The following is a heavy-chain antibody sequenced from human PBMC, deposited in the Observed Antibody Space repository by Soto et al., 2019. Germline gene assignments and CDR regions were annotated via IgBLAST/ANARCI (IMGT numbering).Heavy chain of an antibody. J-gene: IGHJ4*02. CDR1: GGSFSGYY. V-gene: IGHV4-34*01. CDR2: INHSGST. Sequence: SETLSLTCAVYGGSFSGYYWSWIRQPPGKGLEWIGEINHSGSTNYNPSLKSRVTISVDTSKNQFSLKLSSVTAADTAVYYCARHEISLQSYYFDYWGQGTLVTVSS. CDR3: ARHEISLQSYYFDY.